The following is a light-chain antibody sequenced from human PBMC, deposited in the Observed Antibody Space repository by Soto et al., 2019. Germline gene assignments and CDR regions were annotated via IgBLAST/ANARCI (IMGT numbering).Light chain of an antibody. CDR1: QSVTSPF. CDR2: STS. J-gene: IGKJ1*01. CDR3: QQYGSSPRT. Sequence: EIVLTQSPGTLSLSPGERATLSCRASQSVTSPFLAWYQQKPGQPPRLLIYSTSGRATGIPDRFSGSGSGTDFTLTISSLEPEDSAVYYCQQYGSSPRTFGQGIKVEV. V-gene: IGKV3-20*01.